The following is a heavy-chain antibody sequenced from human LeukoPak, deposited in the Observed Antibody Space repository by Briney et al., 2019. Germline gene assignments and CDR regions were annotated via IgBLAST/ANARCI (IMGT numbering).Heavy chain of an antibody. V-gene: IGHV4-31*03. CDR2: VYYSGST. Sequence: SETLSLTCTVSGGSISSGGYYWSWIRQHPGKGLEWIGYVYYSGSTYYNPSLKSRVTISVDTSKNQFSLKLSSVTAADTAVYYCARENEYYFDYWGQGTLVTVSS. J-gene: IGHJ4*02. CDR3: ARENEYYFDY. CDR1: GGSISSGGYY.